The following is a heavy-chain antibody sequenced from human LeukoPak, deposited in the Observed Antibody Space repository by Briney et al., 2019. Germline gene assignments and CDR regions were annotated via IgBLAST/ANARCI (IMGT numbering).Heavy chain of an antibody. Sequence: SETLSLACAVYGGSFSGYYWSWIRQPPGKGLEWIGEINHSGSTNYNPSLKSRVTISVDTSKNQFSLKLSSVTAADTAVYYCARARGLYYYGSGSYLDYWGQGTLVTVSS. CDR2: INHSGST. CDR1: GGSFSGYY. J-gene: IGHJ4*02. CDR3: ARARGLYYYGSGSYLDY. V-gene: IGHV4-34*01. D-gene: IGHD3-10*01.